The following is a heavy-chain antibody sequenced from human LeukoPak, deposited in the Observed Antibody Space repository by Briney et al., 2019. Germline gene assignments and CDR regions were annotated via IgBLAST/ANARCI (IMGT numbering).Heavy chain of an antibody. CDR1: GFTFSSYN. J-gene: IGHJ3*02. CDR3: AKDIGAMVTGAFDI. CDR2: ISSSSSYI. Sequence: GGSLRLSCAASGFTFSSYNMNWVRQAPGKGLEWVSSISSSSSYIYYADSVKGRFTISRDNAKNSLYLQMNSLRAEDMALYYCAKDIGAMVTGAFDIWGQGTMVTVSS. V-gene: IGHV3-21*04. D-gene: IGHD5-18*01.